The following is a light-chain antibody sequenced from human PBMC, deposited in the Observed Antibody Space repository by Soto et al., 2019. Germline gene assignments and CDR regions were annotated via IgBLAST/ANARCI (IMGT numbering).Light chain of an antibody. CDR3: QSYDSSLSVSYV. Sequence: QSALSQSPSASGTPGQRVTISCSGGGSNIGSNNVYWFQQLPGTAPKLLIYGNKNRPSGVPDRFSGSKSGTSASLAITGLQAEDEADYYCQSYDSSLSVSYVFGTGTKLTVL. J-gene: IGLJ1*01. V-gene: IGLV1-40*01. CDR1: GSNIGSNN. CDR2: GNK.